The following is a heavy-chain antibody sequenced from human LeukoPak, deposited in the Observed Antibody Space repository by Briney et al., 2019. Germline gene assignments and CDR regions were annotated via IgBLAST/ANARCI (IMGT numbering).Heavy chain of an antibody. J-gene: IGHJ6*03. V-gene: IGHV1-69*06. Sequence: APVKASCKASGGTFSSYAISWVRQAPGQGLEWMGGIIPIFGTANYAQKFQGRVTITADKSTTTTYMPLSSLRSEDTAVYYCARSRFPYYRLSGADYYYMDVWAKGTTVTVSS. CDR2: IIPIFGTA. CDR3: ARSRFPYYRLSGADYYYMDV. CDR1: GGTFSSYA. D-gene: IGHD3-10*01.